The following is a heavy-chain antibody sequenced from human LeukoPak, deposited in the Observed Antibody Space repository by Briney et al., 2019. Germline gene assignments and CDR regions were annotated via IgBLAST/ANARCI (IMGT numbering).Heavy chain of an antibody. CDR1: GFTFSSYA. D-gene: IGHD3-3*01. J-gene: IGHJ3*02. CDR2: ISGSGGAT. Sequence: GGSLRLSCAASGFTFSSYAMSWVRQAPGKGLEWVSAISGSGGATYYADSVKGRFTISRDNTKNTLYLQMNSLRAEDTAVYYCAKVPVFSLTISEVVTDDAFDIWGQGTIVTVSS. CDR3: AKVPVFSLTISEVVTDDAFDI. V-gene: IGHV3-23*01.